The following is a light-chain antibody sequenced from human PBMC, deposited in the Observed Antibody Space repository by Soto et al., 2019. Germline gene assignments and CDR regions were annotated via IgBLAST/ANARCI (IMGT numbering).Light chain of an antibody. Sequence: QSVLAQPPSVSGAPGQKVTISCTGSSSNIGAGYDLHWYQQLPGTAPKLLLYGNSNRPSGVPDRFSGSKSGTSASLAITGLQAEDEADYYCPSYDRSLSAHVFGTGTKVTVL. CDR3: PSYDRSLSAHV. CDR1: SSNIGAGYD. CDR2: GNS. V-gene: IGLV1-40*01. J-gene: IGLJ1*01.